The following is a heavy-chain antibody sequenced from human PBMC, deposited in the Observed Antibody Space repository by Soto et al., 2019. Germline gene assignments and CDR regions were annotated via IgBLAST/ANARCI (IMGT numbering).Heavy chain of an antibody. V-gene: IGHV3-23*01. J-gene: IGHJ4*02. CDR1: GFTFRVYA. Sequence: GGSLRLSCAASGFTFRVYATSWFRQAPGRGLEWVSAIGGTGNTTYYADSVKGRFTIARDNSRDTLYLQMTSLRVEDTAVYYCARIRQLLFVSWGQGTLVTVSS. CDR2: IGGTGNTT. CDR3: ARIRQLLFVS. D-gene: IGHD2-2*01.